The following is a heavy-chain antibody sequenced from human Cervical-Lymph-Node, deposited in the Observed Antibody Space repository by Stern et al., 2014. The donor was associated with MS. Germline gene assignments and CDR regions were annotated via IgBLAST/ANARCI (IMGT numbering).Heavy chain of an antibody. D-gene: IGHD3/OR15-3a*01. J-gene: IGHJ4*02. CDR3: ASGTGSKRPTGNY. Sequence: VQLLESGAEVKKPGASVTVSCTVSGYTFTSHYMHWVRQPPGQGLERVGIINPSGDSASYAQQRQGRVTMTRDTSTSTVYMELSSLRSEDTAVYYCASGTGSKRPTGNYWGQGTLVTVSS. CDR2: INPSGDSA. V-gene: IGHV1-46*01. CDR1: GYTFTSHY.